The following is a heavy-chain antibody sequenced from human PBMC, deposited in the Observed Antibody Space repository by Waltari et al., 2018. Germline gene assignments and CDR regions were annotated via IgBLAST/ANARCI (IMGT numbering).Heavy chain of an antibody. J-gene: IGHJ6*02. CDR1: GGTFSSHT. D-gene: IGHD2-15*01. CDR3: ARMAPPTYSHYYYYGMDV. CDR2: ISPILGIA. Sequence: QVQLVQSGAEVKTPGSSVKVSCKASGGTFSSHTISWVRQAPRQGLEWMGRISPILGIANYAQKFQGRVTITADKSTSTAYMELSSLRSEDTAVYYCARMAPPTYSHYYYYGMDVWGQGTTVTVSS. V-gene: IGHV1-69*02.